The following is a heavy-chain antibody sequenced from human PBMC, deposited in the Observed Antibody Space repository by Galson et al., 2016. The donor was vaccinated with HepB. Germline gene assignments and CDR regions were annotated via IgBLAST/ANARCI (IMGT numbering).Heavy chain of an antibody. Sequence: SLRLSCAASGFTFTSYAMSWVRQAPGRGLEWVSVFSGSGGSGGTTHYADSAEGRFTILRDDSKNTLHLQMNSLRAEDTAVYYCAKLSGSNGYDVIDFWGQGTMVTVS. CDR2: FSGSGGSGGTT. CDR3: AKLSGSNGYDVIDF. D-gene: IGHD1-26*01. J-gene: IGHJ3*01. CDR1: GFTFTSYA. V-gene: IGHV3-23*01.